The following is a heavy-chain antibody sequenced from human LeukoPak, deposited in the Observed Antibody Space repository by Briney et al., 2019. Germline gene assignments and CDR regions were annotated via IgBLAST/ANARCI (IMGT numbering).Heavy chain of an antibody. V-gene: IGHV4-39*07. CDR3: ARRLGSSWFDS. CDR2: IYFSGWT. CDR1: GGSISSSSFY. D-gene: IGHD2-15*01. Sequence: SETLSLTCTVSGGSISSSSFYWAWIRQPPGKGLEWIGSIYFSGWTYHNPSLKSRLTISMDASKNEFSLTLRSVTAADTATYFCARRLGSSWFDSWGQGSLVTVSS. J-gene: IGHJ5*01.